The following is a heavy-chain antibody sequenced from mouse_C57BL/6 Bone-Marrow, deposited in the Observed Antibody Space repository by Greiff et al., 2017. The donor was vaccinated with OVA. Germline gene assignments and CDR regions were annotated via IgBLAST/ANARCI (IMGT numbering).Heavy chain of an antibody. CDR1: GYTFTDYE. Sequence: QVQLQQSGAELVRPGASVTLSCKASGYTFTDYEMHWVKQTPVHGLEWIGAIDPEPGGTAYNQKFKGKAILTADKSSSTAYMELRSLTSEDSAVYYCTKPFRYAMDYWGQGTSVTVSS. J-gene: IGHJ4*01. CDR2: IDPEPGGT. CDR3: TKPFRYAMDY. V-gene: IGHV1-15*01.